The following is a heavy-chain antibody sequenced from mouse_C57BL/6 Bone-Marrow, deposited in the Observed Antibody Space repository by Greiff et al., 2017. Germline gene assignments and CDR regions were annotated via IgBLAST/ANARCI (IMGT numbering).Heavy chain of an antibody. CDR3: TTDGNYVEYYFDY. CDR2: IDPENGDT. J-gene: IGHJ2*01. V-gene: IGHV14-4*01. D-gene: IGHD2-1*01. CDR1: GFNITDDY. Sequence: EVQGVESGAELVRPGASVKLSCTASGFNITDDYMHWVKQRPEQGLEWIGWIDPENGDTEYASKFKGKATITADTSSNPAYLQLSSLTSEDTAVYYCTTDGNYVEYYFDYWGQGTTLTVSS.